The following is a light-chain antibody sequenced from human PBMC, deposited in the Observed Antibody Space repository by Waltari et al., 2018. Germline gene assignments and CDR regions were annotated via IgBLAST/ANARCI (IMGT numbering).Light chain of an antibody. CDR2: GAI. CDR3: QQNYNVPPT. J-gene: IGKJ4*01. CDR1: TSIRRS. Sequence: DIQMTQSPSSLSASIGDRVNITCRASTSIRRSLSWYQQNAGKSPRLLIFGAISLQSGVPSRFSGTDSGTDFTITISSLQPEDSAMYYCQQNYNVPPTFGGGTKVEIK. V-gene: IGKV1-39*01.